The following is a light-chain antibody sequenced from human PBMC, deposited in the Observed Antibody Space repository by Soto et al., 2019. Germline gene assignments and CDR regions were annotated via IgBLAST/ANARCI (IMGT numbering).Light chain of an antibody. J-gene: IGLJ2*01. CDR2: EGS. V-gene: IGLV2-23*01. Sequence: QSVLTQPASVSGSPGQSITISRTGTSSDVGSYNLVSWYQQHPGKAPKLMIYEGSKRPSGVSNRFSGSKSGNTASLKISGLQAEDEADYYCCSYAGSSTVVFGGGTKLTVL. CDR3: CSYAGSSTVV. CDR1: SSDVGSYNL.